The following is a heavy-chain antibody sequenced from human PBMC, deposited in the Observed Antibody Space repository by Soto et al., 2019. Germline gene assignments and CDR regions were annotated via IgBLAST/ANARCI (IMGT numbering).Heavy chain of an antibody. CDR3: VRVRSDSSCRQSGWFYP. J-gene: IGHJ5*02. Sequence: QVQLVQSGAEVKKPGASVKVSCKASGYTFTSYDINWVRQASGQGLEWRGWMNPNNGNTVYAEKFQGRVTMTRDTSMTTAYMDLSSLTSEDTATYYCVRVRSDSSCRQSGWFYPWCPGCLANVPS. V-gene: IGHV1-8*01. CDR2: MNPNNGNT. CDR1: GYTFTSYD. D-gene: IGHD6-13*01.